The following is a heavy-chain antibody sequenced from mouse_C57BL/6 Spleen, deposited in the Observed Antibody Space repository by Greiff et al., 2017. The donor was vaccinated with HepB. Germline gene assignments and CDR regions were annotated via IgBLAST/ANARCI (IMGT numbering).Heavy chain of an antibody. CDR1: GYTFTSYW. Sequence: QVQLQQPGAELVKPGASVKMSCKASGYTFTSYWITWVKQRPGQGLEWIGDIYPGSGSTNYNEKFKSKAPLTVDTSSSTAYMQLSSLTSEDSAVYYCARGDDYDFPPFAYWGQGTLVTVSA. V-gene: IGHV1-55*01. CDR3: ARGDDYDFPPFAY. CDR2: IYPGSGST. J-gene: IGHJ3*01. D-gene: IGHD2-4*01.